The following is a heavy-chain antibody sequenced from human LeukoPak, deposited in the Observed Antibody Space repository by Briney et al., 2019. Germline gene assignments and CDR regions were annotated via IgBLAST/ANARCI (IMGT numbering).Heavy chain of an antibody. CDR3: ARDQSINYYYYMDV. CDR2: MNPDSGNT. D-gene: IGHD2-21*01. J-gene: IGHJ6*03. CDR1: GYTFTNSG. Sequence: ASVKVSCKASGYTFTNSGINWVRQAAGQGLEWMGWMNPDSGNTGYARNFQGRVTMTRNTSISTAYMELSSPRSEDTAVYYCARDQSINYYYYMDVWGKGTTVTVSS. V-gene: IGHV1-8*01.